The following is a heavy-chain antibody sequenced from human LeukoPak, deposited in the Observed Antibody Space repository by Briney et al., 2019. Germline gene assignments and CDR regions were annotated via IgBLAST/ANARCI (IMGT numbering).Heavy chain of an antibody. CDR1: GGPFSGYY. D-gene: IGHD1-26*01. CDR3: ARGLPGWEAFDP. CDR2: ITHSGDT. V-gene: IGHV4-34*01. Sequence: TSETLTLTCAVYGGPFSGYYWSWIRQPPGKGLEWIREITHSGDTKYNPSVKRRVTISVETSKNQLFLKLSSVTAADTAVCYCARGLPGWEAFDPWGQGDLVTVSS. J-gene: IGHJ5*02.